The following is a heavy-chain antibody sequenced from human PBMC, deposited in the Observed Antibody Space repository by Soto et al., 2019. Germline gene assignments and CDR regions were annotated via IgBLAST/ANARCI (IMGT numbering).Heavy chain of an antibody. J-gene: IGHJ3*02. V-gene: IGHV1-2*02. CDR1: GYTFTGYY. CDR2: INPNSGGT. Sequence: QVQLVQSGAEVKKPGASVKVSCKASGYTFTGYYMHWVRQAPGQGLEWMGWINPNSGGTNYAQKFQGRVTMTRETSISTAYMELSRLRSDDTAVYYCAREMYYYDSSGYYPDAFDIWGQGTMVTVSS. CDR3: AREMYYYDSSGYYPDAFDI. D-gene: IGHD3-22*01.